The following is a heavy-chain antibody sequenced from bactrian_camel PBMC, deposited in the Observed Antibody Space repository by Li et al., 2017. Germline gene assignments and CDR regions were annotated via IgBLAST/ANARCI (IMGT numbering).Heavy chain of an antibody. CDR2: IATGSGNT. J-gene: IGHJ4*01. CDR3: AALYTGISGCYSTSLAPATFNY. V-gene: IGHV3S1*01. D-gene: IGHD2*01. Sequence: HVQLVESGGGSVQAGGSLRLSCAASGYTYNRNCMAWFRQAPGKEREGVARIATGSGNTYYADSVKGRFTISKADAEKTLYLQMNGLKSGDTAIYYCAALYTGISGCYSTSLAPATFNYWGQGTQVTVS. CDR1: GYTYNRNC.